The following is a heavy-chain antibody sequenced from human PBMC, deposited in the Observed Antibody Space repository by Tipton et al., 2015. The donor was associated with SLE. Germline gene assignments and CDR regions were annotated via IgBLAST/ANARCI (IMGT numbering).Heavy chain of an antibody. J-gene: IGHJ4*02. CDR1: GGSISSSSYY. D-gene: IGHD6-13*01. Sequence: TLSLTCTVSGGSISSSSYYWGWIRQPPGKGLEWIGGIYYSGSTYYNPSLKSRVTISVDTSKNQFSLKLSSVTAADTAVYYCARALNPRGNFDYWGQGTLVTVSS. CDR2: IYYSGST. CDR3: ARALNPRGNFDY. V-gene: IGHV4-39*07.